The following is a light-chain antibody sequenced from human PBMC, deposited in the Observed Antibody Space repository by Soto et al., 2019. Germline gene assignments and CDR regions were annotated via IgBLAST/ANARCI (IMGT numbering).Light chain of an antibody. Sequence: QSVLTQPASVSGSPGQSITISCTGTSSDVGSYNLVSWYQQYSGKAPKLMIYEGSKRPSGVSNRFSGSKSGNMASLTISGLQAEDEADYYCCSYAHSNIYVFGNGTKVTV. CDR2: EGS. CDR3: CSYAHSNIYV. CDR1: SSDVGSYNL. V-gene: IGLV2-23*01. J-gene: IGLJ1*01.